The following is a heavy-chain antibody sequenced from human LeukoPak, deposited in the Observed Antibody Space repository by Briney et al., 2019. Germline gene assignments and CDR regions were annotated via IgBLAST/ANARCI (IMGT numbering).Heavy chain of an antibody. D-gene: IGHD1-26*01. CDR3: ARQNSGSYYFDY. CDR1: GYTFTSYG. V-gene: IGHV1-2*02. J-gene: IGHJ4*02. Sequence: ASVKVSCKASGYTFTSYGISWVRQAPGQGLEWMGWINPNSGGTNYAQKFQGRVTMTRDTSISTAYMELSRLRSDDTAVYYCARQNSGSYYFDYWGQGTLVTVSS. CDR2: INPNSGGT.